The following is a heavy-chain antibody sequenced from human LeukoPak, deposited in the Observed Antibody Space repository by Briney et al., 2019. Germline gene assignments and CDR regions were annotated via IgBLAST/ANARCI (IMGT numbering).Heavy chain of an antibody. CDR3: ARGSHYSSGTLT. J-gene: IGHJ4*02. Sequence: SETLSLTCSVSGASISGYYWTWIRQPAGRGLEWIGRIYTTGSTKYNPSLKSRVIMSVDASKNQFSLNLSSVTAADTAVYYCARGSHYSSGTLTWGQGTLVTVSS. D-gene: IGHD6-19*01. V-gene: IGHV4-4*07. CDR1: GASISGYY. CDR2: IYTTGST.